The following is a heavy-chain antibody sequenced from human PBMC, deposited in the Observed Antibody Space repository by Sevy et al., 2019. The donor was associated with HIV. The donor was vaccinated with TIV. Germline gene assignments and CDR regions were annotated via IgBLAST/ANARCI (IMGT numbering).Heavy chain of an antibody. CDR1: GFTFSSYS. CDR2: ISTSSSTI. V-gene: IGHV3-48*02. Sequence: GGSLRLSCAASGFTFSSYSMNWVRQAPGKGLEWVSYISTSSSTIYYADSVKGRFTISRDNAKNSLYLQMNSLRDEDTAVYYCARGNTAMVAYYLDYWGQGTLVTVSS. D-gene: IGHD5-18*01. CDR3: ARGNTAMVAYYLDY. J-gene: IGHJ4*02.